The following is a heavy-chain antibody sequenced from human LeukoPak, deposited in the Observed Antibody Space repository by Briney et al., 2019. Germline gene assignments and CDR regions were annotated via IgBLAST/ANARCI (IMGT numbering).Heavy chain of an antibody. J-gene: IGHJ6*03. Sequence: ASVKISCKASGYTFTDYYMHWVQQAPGKGLEWMGRVDPEDGETIYAEKFQGRVTITADTSTDTAYMELSSLRSEDTAVYYCARGLDGAAPTNNMDVWGKGTTVTVSS. D-gene: IGHD6-13*01. CDR2: VDPEDGET. V-gene: IGHV1-69-2*01. CDR3: ARGLDGAAPTNNMDV. CDR1: GYTFTDYY.